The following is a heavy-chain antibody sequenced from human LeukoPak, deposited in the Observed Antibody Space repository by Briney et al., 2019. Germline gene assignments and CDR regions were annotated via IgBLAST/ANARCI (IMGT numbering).Heavy chain of an antibody. Sequence: GASVKVSCKASGYIFTGYYIHWVRQTPGQGLEWMGWINPDSGGTNYAQKFQGRVTMTRDTSTSTVYMGLSSLRSEDTAVYYCARDQDWNYAFDIWGQGTMVTVSS. CDR1: GYIFTGYY. D-gene: IGHD1-7*01. CDR2: INPDSGGT. J-gene: IGHJ3*02. CDR3: ARDQDWNYAFDI. V-gene: IGHV1-2*02.